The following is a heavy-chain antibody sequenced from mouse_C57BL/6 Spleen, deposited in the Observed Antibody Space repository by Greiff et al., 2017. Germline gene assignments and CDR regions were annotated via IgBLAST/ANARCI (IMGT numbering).Heavy chain of an antibody. Sequence: PVQQSGAELVRPGASVTLSCKASGYTFTDYEMHWVKQTPVHGLEWIGAIDPETGGTAYNQNFKGKAILTADKSPSAAYMELRSLTSEDSAVYYCTRVTYYDYDGNYYAMDYWGQGTSVTVSS. D-gene: IGHD2-4*01. CDR2: IDPETGGT. J-gene: IGHJ4*01. CDR3: TRVTYYDYDGNYYAMDY. CDR1: GYTFTDYE. V-gene: IGHV1-15*01.